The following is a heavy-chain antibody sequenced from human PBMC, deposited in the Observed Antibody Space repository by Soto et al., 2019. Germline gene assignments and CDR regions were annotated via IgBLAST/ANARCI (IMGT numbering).Heavy chain of an antibody. D-gene: IGHD2-8*01. CDR3: AREGDCTNGVCYDY. CDR1: GGSISSGGYS. V-gene: IGHV4-31*03. CDR2: IYYSGTT. J-gene: IGHJ4*02. Sequence: SETLSLTCTVSGGSISSGGYSWIWIRQHPGKGLEWIGYIYYSGTTYYNPSLKSRVTISVDTSKNQFSLNLSSVTAADTAVYYCAREGDCTNGVCYDYWGQVPLVTVSS.